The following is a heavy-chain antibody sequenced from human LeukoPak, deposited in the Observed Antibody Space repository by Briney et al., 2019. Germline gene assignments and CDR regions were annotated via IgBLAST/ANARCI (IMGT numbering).Heavy chain of an antibody. CDR1: GGSISSYY. CDR2: IYTSGST. Sequence: SETMSLTCTVSGGSISSYYWSWIRQPPGKGLEWIGYIYTSGSTNYNPSLKSRVTISVDTSKNQFSPKLSSVTAADTAVYYCARHAPYYDFWSGYRPDYYYYYYMDVWGKGTTVTVSS. V-gene: IGHV4-4*09. CDR3: ARHAPYYDFWSGYRPDYYYYYYMDV. D-gene: IGHD3-3*01. J-gene: IGHJ6*03.